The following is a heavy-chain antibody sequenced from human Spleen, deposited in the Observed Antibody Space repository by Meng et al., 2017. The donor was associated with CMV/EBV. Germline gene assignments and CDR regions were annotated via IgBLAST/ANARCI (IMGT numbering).Heavy chain of an antibody. D-gene: IGHD3-10*01. CDR3: ARSYRSEWSYGPEGTFDV. Sequence: SETLSLTCTVSGASIRNNLYWWYWIRQSPGKGLERSGYIFHSGSTNHNPDLWGRLSMSVDTSKSQFSLHLRSVTAADTAVYYCARSYRSEWSYGPEGTFDVWGQGTLVTVSS. CDR2: IFHSGST. V-gene: IGHV4-31*03. CDR1: GASIRNNLYW. J-gene: IGHJ3*01.